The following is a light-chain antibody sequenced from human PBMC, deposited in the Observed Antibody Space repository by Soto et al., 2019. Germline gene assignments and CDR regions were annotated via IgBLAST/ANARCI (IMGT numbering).Light chain of an antibody. CDR3: QQYNNWPPIT. CDR2: DAS. J-gene: IGKJ5*01. CDR1: QSISTW. V-gene: IGKV1-5*01. Sequence: DIQMTQSPSTLSASVGDRVTITCRASQSISTWLAWYQQKPRTAPKLLIYDASSLESEVPSRFSGSGSGTEFTLTISSLQSEDFAVYYCQQYNNWPPITFGQGTRLEI.